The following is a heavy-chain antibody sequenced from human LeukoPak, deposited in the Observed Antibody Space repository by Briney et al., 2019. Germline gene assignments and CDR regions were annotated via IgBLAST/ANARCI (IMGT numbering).Heavy chain of an antibody. Sequence: GASVQVSCKASGYNFTNYALNWVRQTPGQGLEWMGWINTNTGRPTYAQGFTPRFVFSLDTSVSTAFLQISTLRPADTAIYYRATSLGAGSDAFALWGQGTMVTVSS. CDR1: GYNFTNYA. V-gene: IGHV7-4-1*02. CDR2: INTNTGRP. CDR3: ATSLGAGSDAFAL. D-gene: IGHD6-13*01. J-gene: IGHJ3*01.